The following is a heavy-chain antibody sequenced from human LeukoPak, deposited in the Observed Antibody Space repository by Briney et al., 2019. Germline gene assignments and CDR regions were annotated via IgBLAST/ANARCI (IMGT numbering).Heavy chain of an antibody. CDR1: GGSFSGYY. D-gene: IGHD5-24*01. Sequence: SETLSLTCAVYGGSFSGYYWSWIRQPPGKGLEWIGEINHSGSTNYNPSLKSRVTISVDTSKNQFSLTVSSVTAADTAVYYCARGRGMATIPFDNWGQGTLVTVSS. CDR3: ARGRGMATIPFDN. J-gene: IGHJ4*02. CDR2: INHSGST. V-gene: IGHV4-34*01.